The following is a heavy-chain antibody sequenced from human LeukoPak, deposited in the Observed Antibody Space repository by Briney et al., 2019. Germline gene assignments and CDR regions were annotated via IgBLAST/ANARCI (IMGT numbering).Heavy chain of an antibody. Sequence: GASVKVSCKASGGTFSSYAISWVRQAPGQGLEWMGRIIPILGIANYARKFQGRVTITADKSTSTAYMELSSLRSEDTAVYYCATLPPMVRGVIITTYYYYGMDVWGQGTTVTVSS. D-gene: IGHD3-10*01. J-gene: IGHJ6*02. CDR1: GGTFSSYA. CDR2: IIPILGIA. CDR3: ATLPPMVRGVIITTYYYYGMDV. V-gene: IGHV1-69*04.